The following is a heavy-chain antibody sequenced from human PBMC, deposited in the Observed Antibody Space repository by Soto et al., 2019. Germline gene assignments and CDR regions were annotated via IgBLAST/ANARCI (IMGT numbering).Heavy chain of an antibody. J-gene: IGHJ4*02. CDR2: ISSSGSTI. CDR3: ARDDGGYSYGWHY. V-gene: IGHV3-48*03. Sequence: GGSLRLSCAASGFTFSSYEMNWVRQAPGKGLEWVSYISSSGSTIYYADSVKGRFTISRDNAKNSPYLQMNSLRAEDTAVYYCARDDGGYSYGWHYWGQGTLVTVSS. D-gene: IGHD5-18*01. CDR1: GFTFSSYE.